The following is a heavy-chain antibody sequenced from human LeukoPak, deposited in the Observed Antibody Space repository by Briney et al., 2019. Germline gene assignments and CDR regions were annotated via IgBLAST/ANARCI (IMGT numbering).Heavy chain of an antibody. V-gene: IGHV1-18*01. D-gene: IGHD3-22*01. J-gene: IGHJ5*02. Sequence: ASVKVSCEASGYTFTSYGISWVRQAPGQGLEWMGWISAYNGNTNYAQKLQGRVTMTTDTSTSTAYMELRSLRSDDTAVYYCARSPVTYYYDSSGYYAPNWFDPWGQGTLVTVSS. CDR2: ISAYNGNT. CDR1: GYTFTSYG. CDR3: ARSPVTYYYDSSGYYAPNWFDP.